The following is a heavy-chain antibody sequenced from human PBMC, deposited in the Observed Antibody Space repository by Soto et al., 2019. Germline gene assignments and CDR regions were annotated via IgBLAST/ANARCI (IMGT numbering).Heavy chain of an antibody. D-gene: IGHD4-17*01. Sequence: SETLSLTCTFSGGSISSSSYYLGWIRQPPGKGLEWIGSIYYSGSTYYNPSLKSRVTISVDTSKNQFSLKLSSVTAADTAVYYCARHELTRTVTTVGDAFDIWGQGTMVTVSS. J-gene: IGHJ3*02. CDR3: ARHELTRTVTTVGDAFDI. CDR1: GGSISSSSYY. CDR2: IYYSGST. V-gene: IGHV4-39*01.